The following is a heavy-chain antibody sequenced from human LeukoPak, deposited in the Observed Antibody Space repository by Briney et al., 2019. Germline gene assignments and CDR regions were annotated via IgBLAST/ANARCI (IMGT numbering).Heavy chain of an antibody. Sequence: GGSLRLSCAASGFSFSRMSWVRQAPGKGLEWVANIKQDGSEKYYVDSVKGRFTISRDNAKNSLYLQMNSVRAEDTAMYYCARDFFRYYYGSGSYLDYWGQGTLVTASS. J-gene: IGHJ4*02. CDR3: ARDFFRYYYGSGSYLDY. CDR2: IKQDGSEK. V-gene: IGHV3-7*01. D-gene: IGHD3-10*01. CDR1: GFSFSR.